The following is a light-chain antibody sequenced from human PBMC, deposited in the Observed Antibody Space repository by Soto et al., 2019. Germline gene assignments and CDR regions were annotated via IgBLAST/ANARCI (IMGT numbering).Light chain of an antibody. CDR3: QQYNSYS. CDR2: DAS. CDR1: QSISSW. J-gene: IGKJ1*01. V-gene: IGKV1-5*01. Sequence: DIQMTQSPSSLSAAVGDRVTITCRASQSISSWLAWYQQKPGKAPKLLIYDASNLESGVPSRFSGSGSGTEFTLTISNLQPDDFATYYCQQYNSYSFGQGTKVDIK.